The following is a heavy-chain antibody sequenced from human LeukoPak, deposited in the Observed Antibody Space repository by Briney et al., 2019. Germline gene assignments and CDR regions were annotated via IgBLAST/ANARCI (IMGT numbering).Heavy chain of an antibody. CDR1: GGSISSYY. V-gene: IGHV4-4*07. CDR2: IYTSGVT. CDR3: ARGLWDNGDRFEY. Sequence: SEALSLTCTVSGGSISSYYWSWIWQPAGKGLEWIGRIYTSGVTTYNPSLKSRVTISLDMSKNQISLNLNSVTAADTAVYYCARGLWDNGDRFEYWGPGTLVTVSS. D-gene: IGHD4-17*01. J-gene: IGHJ4*02.